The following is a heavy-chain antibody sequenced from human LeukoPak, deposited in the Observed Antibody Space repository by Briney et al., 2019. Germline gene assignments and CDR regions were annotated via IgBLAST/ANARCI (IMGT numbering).Heavy chain of an antibody. CDR3: AGNYGPYYFDY. CDR2: ISGSGIST. V-gene: IGHV3-23*01. CDR1: GFTFTTYA. J-gene: IGHJ4*02. D-gene: IGHD3-10*01. Sequence: GGSLRLSCAASGFTFTTYAMSWVRQAPGRGLEWVSAISGSGISTYYADSVKGRFTISRDNSKNTLYLQMNSLRAEDTAVYYCAGNYGPYYFDYWGQGTLVTVSS.